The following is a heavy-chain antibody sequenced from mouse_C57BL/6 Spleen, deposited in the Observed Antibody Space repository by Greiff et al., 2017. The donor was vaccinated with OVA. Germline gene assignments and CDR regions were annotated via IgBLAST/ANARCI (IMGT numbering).Heavy chain of an antibody. CDR2: IYPRSGNT. J-gene: IGHJ1*03. Sequence: VKLQESGAELARPGASVKLSCKASGYTFTSYGISWVKQRTGQGLEWIGEIYPRSGNTYYNEKFKGKATLTADKSSSTAYMELRSLTSEDSAVYFCAREGMYGSSYVWYFDVWGTGTTVTVSS. CDR1: GYTFTSYG. V-gene: IGHV1-81*01. CDR3: AREGMYGSSYVWYFDV. D-gene: IGHD1-1*01.